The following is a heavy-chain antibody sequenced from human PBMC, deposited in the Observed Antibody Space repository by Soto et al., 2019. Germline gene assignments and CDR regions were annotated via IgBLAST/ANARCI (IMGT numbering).Heavy chain of an antibody. V-gene: IGHV1-69*01. Sequence: QVQLVQSGAEVKKPGSSVKVSCKGSGDTFHRHALSWVRQAPGQGLEWMGGIIPMFGTANYAQKFQGRVTITADESTSTSYMEVNNLRSEDTAVYYCAKVRYSSPMGYYYGMDVWGQGTTVTVSS. CDR1: GDTFHRHA. CDR3: AKVRYSSPMGYYYGMDV. CDR2: IIPMFGTA. J-gene: IGHJ6*02. D-gene: IGHD6-19*01.